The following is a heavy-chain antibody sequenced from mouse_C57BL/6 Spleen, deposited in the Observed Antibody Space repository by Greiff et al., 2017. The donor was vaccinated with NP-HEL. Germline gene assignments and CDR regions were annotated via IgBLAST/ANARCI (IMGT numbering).Heavy chain of an antibody. Sequence: QVQLQQSGAELARPGASVKLSCKASGYTFTSYGISWVKQRTGQGLEWIGEIYPRSGNTYYNEKFKGKATLTADKSSSTAYMQLSSLTSEDSAVYYCAMFYGNYERHYWGHGTTLTVSS. D-gene: IGHD2-1*01. CDR1: GYTFTSYG. J-gene: IGHJ2*01. V-gene: IGHV1-81*01. CDR3: AMFYGNYERHY. CDR2: IYPRSGNT.